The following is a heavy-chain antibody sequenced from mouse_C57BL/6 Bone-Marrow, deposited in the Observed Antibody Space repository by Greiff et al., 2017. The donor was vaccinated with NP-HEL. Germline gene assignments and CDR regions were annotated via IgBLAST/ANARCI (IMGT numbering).Heavy chain of an antibody. Sequence: EVQLVESGGDLVKPGGSLKLSCAASGFTFSSYGMSWVRQTPDKRLEWVATISSGGSYTYYPDSVKGRFTISRDNAKNTLYLQMSSLKSEDTAMYYCARRSLFDYWGQGTTLTVSS. CDR1: GFTFSSYG. J-gene: IGHJ2*01. CDR2: ISSGGSYT. CDR3: ARRSLFDY. V-gene: IGHV5-6*01. D-gene: IGHD6-1*01.